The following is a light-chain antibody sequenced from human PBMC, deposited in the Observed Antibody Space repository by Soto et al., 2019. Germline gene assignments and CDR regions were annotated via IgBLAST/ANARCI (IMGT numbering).Light chain of an antibody. CDR2: AAS. CDR1: QNIRNT. J-gene: IGKJ3*01. V-gene: IGKV1-39*01. Sequence: DIQMTQSPSSLSASVGDRVTITCRASQNIRNTLNWYQHKPGKAPKLLIYAASHLESGVPLRFSGSGSGTEFTLTISRLQPEDFATYYCQESHTTLMSTFGPGTKVD. CDR3: QESHTTLMST.